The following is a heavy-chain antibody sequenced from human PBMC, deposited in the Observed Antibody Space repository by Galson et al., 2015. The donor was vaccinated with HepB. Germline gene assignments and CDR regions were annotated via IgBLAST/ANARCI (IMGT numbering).Heavy chain of an antibody. CDR2: ISSNVRDT. CDR3: VKGGSSVWAALFDS. D-gene: IGHD5/OR15-5a*01. J-gene: IGHJ4*02. V-gene: IGHV3-23*01. CDR1: GFTFSKYA. Sequence: SLRLSCAASGFTFSKYAMSWVRQAPGKGLEWVSVISSNVRDTYYGDSVKGRFTISRDNSKNTLSLQMNSLRPDDTAVYYCVKGGSSVWAALFDSWGQGTLVTVSS.